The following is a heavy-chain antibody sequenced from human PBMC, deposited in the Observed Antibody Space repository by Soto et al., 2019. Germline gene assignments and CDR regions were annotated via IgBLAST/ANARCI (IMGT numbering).Heavy chain of an antibody. D-gene: IGHD2-8*01. CDR2: ISGYNGDT. CDR3: AKNGQPPYYYYGMDV. CDR1: GYTFSRYG. Sequence: QGQLVQSGPEAKKPGASVKVSCKTSGYTFSRYGISWVRQAPGQWLEWMGWISGYNGDTKYAQKVQGRVTMTIDTSTYTAYMELRSLTSDDTAIYYCAKNGQPPYYYYGMDVWGQGTTVTVSS. V-gene: IGHV1-18*01. J-gene: IGHJ6*02.